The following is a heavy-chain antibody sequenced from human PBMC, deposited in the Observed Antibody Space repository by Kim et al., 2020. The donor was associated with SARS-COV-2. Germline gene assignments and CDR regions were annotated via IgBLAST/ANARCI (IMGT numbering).Heavy chain of an antibody. D-gene: IGHD6-13*01. CDR1: GYTFTSYA. Sequence: ASVKVSCKASGYTFTSYAMHWVRQAPGQRLEWMGWINAGNGNTKYSQKFQGRVTITRDTSASTAYMELSSLRSEDTAVYYCARADSSSWWPTFDYWGQGTLVTVSS. J-gene: IGHJ4*02. V-gene: IGHV1-3*01. CDR2: INAGNGNT. CDR3: ARADSSSWWPTFDY.